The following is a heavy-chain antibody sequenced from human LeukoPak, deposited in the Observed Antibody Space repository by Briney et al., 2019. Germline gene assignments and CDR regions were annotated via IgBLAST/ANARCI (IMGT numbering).Heavy chain of an antibody. V-gene: IGHV4-59*10. J-gene: IGHJ5*02. Sequence: SETLSLTCAVYGGSFSGYYWSWIRQPAGKGLEWIGRIYTSGSTSYNPSLKSRVTISVDTSKNQFSLKLSSVTAADTAVYYCARVVTMVRGVHWFDPWGQGTLVTVSS. CDR3: ARVVTMVRGVHWFDP. CDR2: IYTSGST. CDR1: GGSFSGYY. D-gene: IGHD3-10*01.